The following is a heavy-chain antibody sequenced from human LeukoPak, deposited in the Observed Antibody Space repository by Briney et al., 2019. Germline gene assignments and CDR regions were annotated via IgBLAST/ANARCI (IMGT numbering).Heavy chain of an antibody. CDR2: IYYSGST. J-gene: IGHJ3*02. CDR3: AGEVYSSGWSNGFDI. D-gene: IGHD6-19*01. CDR1: GGSINRSGYY. V-gene: IGHV4-39*01. Sequence: PSETLSLTCTVSGGSINRSGYYWGWIRQPPGKGLEWIGSIYYSGSTYYSPSLKSRVTISVDTSKNQFSLKLSSVTAADTAVFYCAGEVYSSGWSNGFDIWGQGTMVTVSS.